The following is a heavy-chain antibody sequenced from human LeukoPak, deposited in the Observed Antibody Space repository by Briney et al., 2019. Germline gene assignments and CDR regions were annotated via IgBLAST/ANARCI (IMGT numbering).Heavy chain of an antibody. CDR3: AKDQAAVAAYYFDY. V-gene: IGHV3-23*01. Sequence: GGSLRLSCAASGFTFSSYAMSWVRQAPGKGLEWVSAISGSGGSTCYADSVKGRFTISRDNSKNTLYLQMNSLRAEDTAVYYCAKDQAAVAAYYFDYWGQGTLVTVSP. CDR1: GFTFSSYA. CDR2: ISGSGGST. J-gene: IGHJ4*02. D-gene: IGHD6-19*01.